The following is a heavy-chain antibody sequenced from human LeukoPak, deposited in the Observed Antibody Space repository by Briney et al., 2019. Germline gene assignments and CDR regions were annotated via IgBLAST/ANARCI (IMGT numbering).Heavy chain of an antibody. J-gene: IGHJ4*02. V-gene: IGHV4-39*01. CDR2: NYYRGRT. CDR3: ARLLPKAAAGCHYFDY. Sequence: PSESLTLTCNVSGGSFISGIYYWGWVRPPPGKGLEWIASNYYRGRTYYNQSLKSRVTISVDTSKKQFSLKVTSVTAADTEVYSCARLLPKAAAGCHYFDYWGQGTLVTVSS. D-gene: IGHD6-13*01. CDR1: GGSFISGIYY.